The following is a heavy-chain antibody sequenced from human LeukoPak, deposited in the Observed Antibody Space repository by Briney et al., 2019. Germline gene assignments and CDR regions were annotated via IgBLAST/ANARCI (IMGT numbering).Heavy chain of an antibody. CDR3: ARTGRGYSYGYTDY. J-gene: IGHJ4*02. CDR1: GGSISSGNYY. V-gene: IGHV3-66*01. CDR2: IYSGGST. Sequence: ETLSLTCTVSGGSISSGNYYWGWIRQAPGKGLEWVSVIYSGGSTYYADSVKGRFTISRDNSKNTLYLQMNSLRAEDTAVYYCARTGRGYSYGYTDYWGQGTLVTVSS. D-gene: IGHD5-18*01.